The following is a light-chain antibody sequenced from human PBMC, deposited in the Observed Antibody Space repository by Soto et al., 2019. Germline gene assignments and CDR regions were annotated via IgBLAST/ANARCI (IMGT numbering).Light chain of an antibody. CDR2: SDN. J-gene: IGLJ1*01. CDR3: CSYAGSPYV. Sequence: QSVLTQPPSASGTPGQRVTISCSGSSSNIGTNTVIWYQQLPGAAPKLLIYSDNQRPSGVPDRFSGSKSGTSASLAISGLQSEDEADYYCCSYAGSPYVFGTGTKVTVL. V-gene: IGLV1-44*01. CDR1: SSNIGTNT.